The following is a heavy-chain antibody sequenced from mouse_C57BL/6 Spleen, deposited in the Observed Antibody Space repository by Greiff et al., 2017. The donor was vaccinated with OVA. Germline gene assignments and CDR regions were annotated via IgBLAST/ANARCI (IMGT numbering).Heavy chain of an antibody. V-gene: IGHV1-76*01. CDR3: ARGDGSSYDWYFDV. D-gene: IGHD1-1*01. CDR2: IYPGSGNT. Sequence: VKLQQSGAELVRPGASVKLSCKASGYTFTDYYINWVKQRPGQGLEWIARIYPGSGNTYYNEKFKGKATLTAEKSSSTAYMQLSSLTSEDSAVYFCARGDGSSYDWYFDVWGTGTTVTVSS. J-gene: IGHJ1*03. CDR1: GYTFTDYY.